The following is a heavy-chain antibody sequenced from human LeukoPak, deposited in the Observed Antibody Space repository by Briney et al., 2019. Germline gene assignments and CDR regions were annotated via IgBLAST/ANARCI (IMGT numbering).Heavy chain of an antibody. CDR2: IYYSGST. CDR3: ARAMYNWNDLYYYYYYMDV. CDR1: GGSISSYY. D-gene: IGHD1-1*01. J-gene: IGHJ6*03. V-gene: IGHV4-59*01. Sequence: SETLSLTCTVSGGSISSYYWSWIRQPPGKGLEWIGYIYYSGSTNYNPSLKSRVTISVDTSKNQFSLKLSSVTAADTAVYYCARAMYNWNDLYYYYYYMDVWGKGTTVTISS.